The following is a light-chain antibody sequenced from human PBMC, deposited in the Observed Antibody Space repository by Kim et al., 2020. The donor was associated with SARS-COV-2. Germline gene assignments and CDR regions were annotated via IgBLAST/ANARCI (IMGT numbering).Light chain of an antibody. V-gene: IGKV3-20*01. CDR2: GAS. J-gene: IGKJ4*01. CDR1: QSVSSNN. Sequence: EFVLTQSPGTLSLSPGERATLSCRASQSVSSNNLAWYQQKPGQAPRLLIYGASTRATGIPDRFSGSGSGTDFTLTISRLEPEDFAVYYCQQSGSSPLTFGGGTKVDIK. CDR3: QQSGSSPLT.